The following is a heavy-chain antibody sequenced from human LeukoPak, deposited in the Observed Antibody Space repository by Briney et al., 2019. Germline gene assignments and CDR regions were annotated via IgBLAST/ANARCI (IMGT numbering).Heavy chain of an antibody. J-gene: IGHJ5*02. CDR1: GFTFSSYS. CDR3: ATERYYYGSGSGWFDP. D-gene: IGHD3-10*01. V-gene: IGHV3-48*01. CDR2: ISSSNSTI. Sequence: YPGGSLRLSCAASGFTFSSYSMNWVRQAPGKGLEWVSFISSSNSTIYYADSVKGRFTISRDNAKNPLYLQMNNLRAEDTAVYYCATERYYYGSGSGWFDPWGQGTLVTVSS.